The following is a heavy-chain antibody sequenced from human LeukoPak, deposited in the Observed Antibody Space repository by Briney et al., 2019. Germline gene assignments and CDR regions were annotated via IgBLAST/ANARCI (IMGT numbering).Heavy chain of an antibody. J-gene: IGHJ5*02. Sequence: GESLKISCKGSGYSFSTHWIAWVRLTPGRGLEWMGIIYPADSDTRYSPSLQGQVTMSADKSTQTAYLHWSTLKASDTAIYHCARGMPLNSWFDAWGQGTQVTVSS. CDR2: IYPADSDT. CDR3: ARGMPLNSWFDA. V-gene: IGHV5-51*01. D-gene: IGHD2-2*01. CDR1: GYSFSTHW.